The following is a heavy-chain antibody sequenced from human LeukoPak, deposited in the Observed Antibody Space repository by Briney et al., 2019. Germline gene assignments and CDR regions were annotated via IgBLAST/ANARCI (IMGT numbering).Heavy chain of an antibody. J-gene: IGHJ4*02. D-gene: IGHD2-15*01. V-gene: IGHV3-7*01. Sequence: PGGSLRLSCAASGFTFSSYWMSWVRQAPGKGLEWVANIKQDGSEKYYVDSVKGRFTISRDNAKNSLYLQMNSLRAEDTAVYYCARGYCSGGSCYRYEDYWGQGTLVTVSS. CDR1: GFTFSSYW. CDR3: ARGYCSGGSCYRYEDY. CDR2: IKQDGSEK.